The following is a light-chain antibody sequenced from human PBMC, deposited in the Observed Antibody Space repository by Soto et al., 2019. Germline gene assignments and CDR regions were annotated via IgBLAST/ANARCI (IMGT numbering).Light chain of an antibody. J-gene: IGKJ1*01. CDR3: HLYNYSTQT. Sequence: EIVLTQSPATLSLSPGERATLSCRASQSVSSYLAWYQQKPGQAPRLLIYDASNRATGIPARFSGSGSGTDFTLTISRLESEYFSVYYCHLYNYSTQTFGQRTKV. CDR1: QSVSSY. V-gene: IGKV3-11*01. CDR2: DAS.